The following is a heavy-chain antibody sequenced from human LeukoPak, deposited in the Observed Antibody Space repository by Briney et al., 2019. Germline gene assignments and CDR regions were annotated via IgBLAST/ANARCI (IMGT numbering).Heavy chain of an antibody. CDR2: IYYSGNT. CDR1: GRPISSSSYY. D-gene: IGHD6-19*01. Sequence: SETLSLTCTVSGRPISSSSYYWGWIRKPPGKGLEWIGSIYYSGNTNYNPSLMKRVTMSADTSKNQSSLQLRSVTAADTAVYYCARDKRLSSAWYEYYFDSWGQGTLVTVSS. CDR3: ARDKRLSSAWYEYYFDS. J-gene: IGHJ4*02. V-gene: IGHV4-39*07.